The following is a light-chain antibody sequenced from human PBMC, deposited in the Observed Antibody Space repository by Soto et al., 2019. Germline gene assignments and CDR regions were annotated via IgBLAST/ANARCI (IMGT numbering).Light chain of an antibody. CDR1: QTVWTNY. CDR2: GAS. J-gene: IGKJ2*02. V-gene: IGKV3-20*01. CDR3: HQYADSRT. Sequence: EVVLTQSPGTLSLSPGERATLSCRASQTVWTNYLAWFHHRPGQAPRLVIYGASRRATVLPDRFSGSGSGTVFTLTISRLEPEVFGVYYCHQYADSRTFGQGTKLEIK.